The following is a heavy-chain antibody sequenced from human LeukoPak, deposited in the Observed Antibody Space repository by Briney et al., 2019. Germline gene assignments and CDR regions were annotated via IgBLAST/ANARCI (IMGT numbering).Heavy chain of an antibody. D-gene: IGHD6-13*01. CDR1: GGTFSSYA. CDR3: AREGQQLVWGFYY. CDR2: IIPIFGTA. V-gene: IGHV1-69*01. J-gene: IGHJ4*02. Sequence: GASVKVSCKASGGTFSSYAISWVRQAPGQGLEWMGGIIPIFGTANYAQKFQGRVTITADESTSTAYKELSSLRSEDTAVYYCAREGQQLVWGFYYWGQGTLVTVSS.